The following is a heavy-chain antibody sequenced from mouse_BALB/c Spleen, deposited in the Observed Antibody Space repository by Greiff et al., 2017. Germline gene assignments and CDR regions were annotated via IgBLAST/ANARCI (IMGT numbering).Heavy chain of an antibody. D-gene: IGHD2-2*01. V-gene: IGHV2-6-7*01. Sequence: VQVVESGPGLVAPSQSLSITCTVSGFSLTGYGVNWVRQPPGKGLEWLGMIWGDGSTDYNSALKSRLSISKDNSKSQVFLKMNSLQTDDTARYYCASYGYDGAMDYWGQGTSVTVSS. CDR1: GFSLTGYG. J-gene: IGHJ4*01. CDR2: IWGDGST. CDR3: ASYGYDGAMDY.